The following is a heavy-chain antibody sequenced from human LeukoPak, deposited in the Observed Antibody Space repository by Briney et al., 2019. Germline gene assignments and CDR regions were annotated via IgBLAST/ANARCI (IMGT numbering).Heavy chain of an antibody. CDR1: GGSISSYY. CDR3: ARVGCSSTSCYDAFDI. V-gene: IGHV4-4*07. D-gene: IGHD2-2*01. CDR2: IYTSGRT. J-gene: IGHJ3*02. Sequence: PSETLSLTCTVSGGSISSYYWSWIRQPAGKGLEWIGRIYTSGRTNYNPSFKSRVTMSVDTSKNQFSLKLSSVTAADTAVYYCARVGCSSTSCYDAFDIWGQGTMVTVSS.